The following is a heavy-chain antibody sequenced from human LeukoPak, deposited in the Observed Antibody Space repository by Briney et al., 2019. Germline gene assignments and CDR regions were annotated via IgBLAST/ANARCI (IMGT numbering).Heavy chain of an antibody. V-gene: IGHV3-74*01. CDR2: IKGDGSAT. Sequence: PGGSLRLSCVASGVTFSDYWMHWVRQAPGGGLVWVSYIKGDGSATNYGDSVKGRFTISRDNSKNTLYLQMNSLRAEDTAVYYCARDGRSSSSGFDYWGQGTLVTVSS. CDR3: ARDGRSSSSGFDY. J-gene: IGHJ4*02. D-gene: IGHD6-6*01. CDR1: GVTFSDYW.